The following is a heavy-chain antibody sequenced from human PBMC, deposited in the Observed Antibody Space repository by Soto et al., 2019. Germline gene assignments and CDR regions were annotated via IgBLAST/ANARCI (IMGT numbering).Heavy chain of an antibody. D-gene: IGHD4-17*01. CDR1: GFTFSIYW. V-gene: IGHV3-7*03. J-gene: IGHJ4*02. CDR2: IKEDGSEK. CDR3: ARRKETSVTILDY. Sequence: EVQLVESGGGLVQPGGSLRLSCAASGFTFSIYWMTWVRQAPGKGLEWVANIKEDGSEKYYVDSVKGRFTISRHNADNSLHLQMNSLRAEDTAVYYCARRKETSVTILDYWGQGTLVTVSS.